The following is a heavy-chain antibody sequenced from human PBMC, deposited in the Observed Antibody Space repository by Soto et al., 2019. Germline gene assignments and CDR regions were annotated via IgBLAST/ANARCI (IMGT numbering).Heavy chain of an antibody. CDR1: GGTFYTYA. CDR2: ITPMIGTT. CDR3: ARDVIVVTSVFGI. J-gene: IGHJ4*02. D-gene: IGHD2-15*01. V-gene: IGHV1-69*01. Sequence: QVHLVQSGAEVKRPGSSVRVSCRASGGTFYTYAFTWVRQSPGQGLEWMGGITPMIGTTKYAQKFHGRVTFSAAESASTAYKELGNLRSDDTAVYYCARDVIVVTSVFGIWGQGPMITVSS.